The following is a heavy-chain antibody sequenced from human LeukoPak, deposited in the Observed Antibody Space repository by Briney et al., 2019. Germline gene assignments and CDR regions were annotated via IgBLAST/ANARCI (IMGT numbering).Heavy chain of an antibody. J-gene: IGHJ4*02. CDR2: IRSSSSYT. CDR1: GFTFSDYY. Sequence: GGSLRLSCAASGFTFSDYYMSWIRRAPGKGLEWVSYIRSSSSYTNYADSVKGRSTISRDNAKNSLYLQMNSLRVEDTAVYYCARVRSSSWYYFEYWGQGTLVTVSS. CDR3: ARVRSSSWYYFEY. D-gene: IGHD6-13*01. V-gene: IGHV3-11*05.